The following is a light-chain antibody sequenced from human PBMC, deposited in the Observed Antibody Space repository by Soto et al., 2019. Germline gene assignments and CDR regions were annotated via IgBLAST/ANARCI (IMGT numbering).Light chain of an antibody. J-gene: IGKJ1*01. CDR2: DAS. Sequence: EILLTQSPATLSLSPGESATLPCRPSQSVSSYLAWYQQKPGQAPRLLIYDASNRATGIPARCSGGGSGTVFTLTISSLEPEDVAVYYCQQRSNWPTFGQGTKVDIK. CDR3: QQRSNWPT. CDR1: QSVSSY. V-gene: IGKV3-11*01.